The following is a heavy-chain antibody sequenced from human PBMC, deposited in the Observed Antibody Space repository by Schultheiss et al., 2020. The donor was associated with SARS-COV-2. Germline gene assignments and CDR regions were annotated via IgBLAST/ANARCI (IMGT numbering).Heavy chain of an antibody. J-gene: IGHJ4*02. CDR1: GGSISSYY. CDR2: INHSGST. Sequence: SQTLSLTCTVSGGSISSYYWSWIRQPPGKGLEWIGEINHSGSTNYNPSLKSRVTISVDTSKNQFSLKLSSVTAADTAVYYCARGTPQDIVVVVAATPVSGRFDYWGQGTLVTVSS. D-gene: IGHD2-15*01. CDR3: ARGTPQDIVVVVAATPVSGRFDY. V-gene: IGHV4-34*01.